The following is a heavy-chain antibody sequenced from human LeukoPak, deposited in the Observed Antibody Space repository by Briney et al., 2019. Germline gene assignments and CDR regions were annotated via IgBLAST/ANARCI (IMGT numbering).Heavy chain of an antibody. V-gene: IGHV4-38-2*01. CDR3: ARYSRNGVDEIGF. CDR2: IYHGGST. CDR1: GYSISSGYY. J-gene: IGHJ4*02. D-gene: IGHD5-12*01. Sequence: TETLSLTCAVSGYSISSGYYWGCIRQPPGRVLECIETIYHGGSTYYNPSLTSRVTISVDTSKNQLCLKLTSVTAADTAVYYCARYSRNGVDEIGFWGQGTLVTVSS.